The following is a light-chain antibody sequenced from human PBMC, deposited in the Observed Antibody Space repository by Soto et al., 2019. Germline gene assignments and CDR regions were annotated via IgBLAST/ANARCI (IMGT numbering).Light chain of an antibody. Sequence: EIVMTQSLATLSVSPGERVTLSCRASQSISSNLAWYQQKPGQAPRLLIYGASTRATGIPARFSGSGSGTEFTLTISSLQSEDFAVYYCQQYGSLPWTFGQGPR. CDR3: QQYGSLPWT. CDR2: GAS. V-gene: IGKV3-15*01. CDR1: QSISSN. J-gene: IGKJ1*01.